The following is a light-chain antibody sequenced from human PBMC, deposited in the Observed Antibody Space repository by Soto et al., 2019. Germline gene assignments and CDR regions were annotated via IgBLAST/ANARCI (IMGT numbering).Light chain of an antibody. CDR1: QSFSSRY. V-gene: IGKV3-20*01. CDR2: GAS. J-gene: IGKJ4*01. Sequence: IVLTQSPDALSLSPGERVSLSCRASQSFSSRYLAWYQQKPGQAPRLFMYGASTRATGIPDRFSGSGSGTDFTLTISRLEPEDFATYYCQQVNVYPSTFGGGTKVDI. CDR3: QQVNVYPST.